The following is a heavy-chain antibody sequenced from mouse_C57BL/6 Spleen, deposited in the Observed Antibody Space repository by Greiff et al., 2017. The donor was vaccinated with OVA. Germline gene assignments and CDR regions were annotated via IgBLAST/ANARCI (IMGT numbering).Heavy chain of an antibody. Sequence: QVQLKESGAELVKPGASVKISCKASGYAFSSYWMNWVKQRPGKGLEWIGQIYPGDGDTNYNGKFKGKATLTADKSSSTAYMQLSSLTSEDAAVYFCARSDDYGSSFDYWGQGTTLTVSS. J-gene: IGHJ2*01. CDR1: GYAFSSYW. CDR2: IYPGDGDT. V-gene: IGHV1-80*01. CDR3: ARSDDYGSSFDY. D-gene: IGHD1-1*01.